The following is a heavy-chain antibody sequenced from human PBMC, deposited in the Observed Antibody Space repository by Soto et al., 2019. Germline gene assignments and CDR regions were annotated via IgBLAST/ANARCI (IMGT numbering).Heavy chain of an antibody. J-gene: IGHJ6*02. CDR3: ARLRYSSSWQYYYYGMDV. V-gene: IGHV5-51*01. CDR2: IYPGDPDT. D-gene: IGHD6-13*01. Sequence: PGESLKISCKGSGCSFTSYWIGWVRQMPGKGLEWMGIIYPGDPDTRYSPSFQGQVTISADKSISTAYLQWSSLKASDTAMYYCARLRYSSSWQYYYYGMDVWGQGTTVTVSS. CDR1: GCSFTSYW.